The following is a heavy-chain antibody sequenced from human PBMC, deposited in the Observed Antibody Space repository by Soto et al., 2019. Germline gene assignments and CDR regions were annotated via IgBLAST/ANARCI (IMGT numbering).Heavy chain of an antibody. CDR2: INDSGST. V-gene: IGHV4-34*01. Sequence: QVQLQQWGAGLLKPSETLSLTCAVYGGSFSGYYWSWIRQTPGKGLEWIGEINDSGSTNHNQSLKSRVTIVVATPKNQFSLKLSSVTAADTAVYYCARSLVVWFGELSRRGGYYYYMDVWGKGTTVTVSS. D-gene: IGHD3-10*01. CDR3: ARSLVVWFGELSRRGGYYYYMDV. CDR1: GGSFSGYY. J-gene: IGHJ6*03.